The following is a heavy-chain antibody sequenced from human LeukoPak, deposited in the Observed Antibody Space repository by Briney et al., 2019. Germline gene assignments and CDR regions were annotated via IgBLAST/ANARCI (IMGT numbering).Heavy chain of an antibody. CDR1: GFTFSSYW. D-gene: IGHD3-10*01. CDR3: ARWNGYYYGSGSYAGFDY. CDR2: INSDGSST. Sequence: GGSLRLSCAASGFTFSSYWMHWVRHAPGKGLVWVSRINSDGSSTSYADSVKGRFTISRDNAKNTLYLQMNSLGAEDTAVYYCARWNGYYYGSGSYAGFDYWGQGTLVTVSS. V-gene: IGHV3-74*01. J-gene: IGHJ4*02.